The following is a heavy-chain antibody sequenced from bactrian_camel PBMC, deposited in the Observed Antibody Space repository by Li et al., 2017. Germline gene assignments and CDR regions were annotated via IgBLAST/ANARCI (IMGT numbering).Heavy chain of an antibody. D-gene: IGHD6*01. J-gene: IGHJ4*01. CDR2: ISEYGHRT. V-gene: IGHV3S1*01. CDR3: AEGRGSRGEHCYSLNY. CDR1: GYSGDC. Sequence: HVQLVESGGGSVQAGGSLRLSCVISGYSGDCLGWFRQASGQDLEGVATISEYGHRTYYADSVKGRFIISRDGAENTVYLQMNNLQPEDTATYYCAEGRGSRGEHCYSLNYWGQGTQVTVS.